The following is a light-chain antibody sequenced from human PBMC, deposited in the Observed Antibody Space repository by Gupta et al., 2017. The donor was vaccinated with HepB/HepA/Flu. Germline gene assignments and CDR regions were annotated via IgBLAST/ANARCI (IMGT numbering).Light chain of an antibody. V-gene: IGKV1-5*03. CDR2: TAS. Sequence: DSQMTQAPSTLAACVGDRVTITGRASQSISSWLAWYQQKPGQAPKLLIYTASSLESGVPSRFSGSGSGTEFTLTISSLQPEDFATYYCQQYNSYSGTFGQGTKLEIK. J-gene: IGKJ2*01. CDR3: QQYNSYSGT. CDR1: QSISSW.